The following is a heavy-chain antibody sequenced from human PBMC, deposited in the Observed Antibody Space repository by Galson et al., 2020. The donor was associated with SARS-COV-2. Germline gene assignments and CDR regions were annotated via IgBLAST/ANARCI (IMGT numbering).Heavy chain of an antibody. Sequence: SLKISCAASGFTFDDYAMHWVRQAPGKGLEWVSGISWNSGSIGYADSVKGRFTISRDNAKNSLYLQMNSLRAEDTSLYYCAKDYGSGSYHYYYMDVWGKGTTVTVSS. J-gene: IGHJ6*03. CDR1: GFTFDDYA. D-gene: IGHD3-10*01. V-gene: IGHV3-9*01. CDR2: ISWNSGSI. CDR3: AKDYGSGSYHYYYMDV.